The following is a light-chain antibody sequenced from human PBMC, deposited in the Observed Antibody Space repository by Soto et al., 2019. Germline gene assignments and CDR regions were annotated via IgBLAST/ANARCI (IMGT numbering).Light chain of an antibody. Sequence: DTHMTQPPPTLSASVGDRVTITFRASQSIGSWLAWYQQKPGKAPKLLIYKTSILENGVPSRFSGSGSGTEFTLSISSLQPDDFATYYCHQYNSYWTFGEGTKVDI. J-gene: IGKJ1*01. CDR3: HQYNSYWT. V-gene: IGKV1-5*03. CDR1: QSIGSW. CDR2: KTS.